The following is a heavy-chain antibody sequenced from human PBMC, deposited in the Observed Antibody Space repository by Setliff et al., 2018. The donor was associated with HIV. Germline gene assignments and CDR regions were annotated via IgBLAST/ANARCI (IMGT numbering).Heavy chain of an antibody. D-gene: IGHD6-19*01. V-gene: IGHV3-23*01. CDR1: GFIFDNFG. J-gene: IGHJ4*02. CDR2: ITGSGART. CDR3: AKETSGWAFPVHY. Sequence: SCVGSGFIFDNFGMSWVRQTPGKGLEWVSSITGSGARTNYADSVKGRFTISRDNSKNTLYLQMINLRAEDTGVYYCAKETSGWAFPVHYWGQGALVTVSS.